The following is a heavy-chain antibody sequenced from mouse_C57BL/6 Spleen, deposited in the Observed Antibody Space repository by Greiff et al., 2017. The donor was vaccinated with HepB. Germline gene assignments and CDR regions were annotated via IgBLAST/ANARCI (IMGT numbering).Heavy chain of an antibody. J-gene: IGHJ2*01. D-gene: IGHD1-1*01. V-gene: IGHV1-76*01. CDR2: IYPGSGNT. CDR3: ARSGSSYPVDY. Sequence: QVQLQQSGAELVRPGASVKLSCKASGYTFTDYYINWVKQRPGQGLEWIARIYPGSGNTYYNEKFKGKATLTAEKSSSTAYMQLSSLTSEDSAVYFCARSGSSYPVDYWGQGTTLTVSS. CDR1: GYTFTDYY.